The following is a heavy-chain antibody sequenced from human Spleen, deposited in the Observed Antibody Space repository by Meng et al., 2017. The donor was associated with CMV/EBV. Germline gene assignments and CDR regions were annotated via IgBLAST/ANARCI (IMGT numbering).Heavy chain of an antibody. D-gene: IGHD3-3*01. CDR3: ASLLRFLNS. CDR1: GFTFSSYA. Sequence: GGSLRLSCAASGFTFSSYAMHWVRQAPGKGLEWVAVISYDGSNKYYADSVKGRFTISRDNAKNSLYLQMNSLRAEDTAVYYCASLLRFLNSWGQGTLVTVSS. V-gene: IGHV3-30-3*01. J-gene: IGHJ4*02. CDR2: ISYDGSNK.